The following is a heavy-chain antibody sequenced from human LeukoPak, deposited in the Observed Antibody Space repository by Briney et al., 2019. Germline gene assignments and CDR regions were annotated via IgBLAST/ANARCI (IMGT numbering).Heavy chain of an antibody. Sequence: SETLSLTCAVYGGSLSGYYWSWIRQSSGKGLEWIGEVSHRGRTNYNASLKSRVTISVDTSKNQFSLKLSYVTAADTAVYHCAREMATDRGGFDYWGQGILVTVSS. CDR1: GGSLSGYY. V-gene: IGHV4-34*01. J-gene: IGHJ4*02. CDR3: AREMATDRGGFDY. D-gene: IGHD5-24*01. CDR2: VSHRGRT.